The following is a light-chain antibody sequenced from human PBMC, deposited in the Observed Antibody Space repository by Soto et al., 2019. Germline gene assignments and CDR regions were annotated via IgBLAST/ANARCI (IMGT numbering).Light chain of an antibody. CDR1: QGIKNY. CDR2: DAF. J-gene: IGKJ4*01. V-gene: IGKV1-33*01. CDR3: QQYDSLPPT. Sequence: DIQMTQSPSSLSAFVGDSITITCQASQGIKNYLNWYQHKPGKAPKLLIYDAFKSDTGVPSRFSGSGSGTDFTFTISSLQPEDIATYFCQQYDSLPPTFGGGTRVDI.